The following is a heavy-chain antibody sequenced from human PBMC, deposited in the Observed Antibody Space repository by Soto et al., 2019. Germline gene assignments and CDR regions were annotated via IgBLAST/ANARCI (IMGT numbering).Heavy chain of an antibody. CDR2: IKSQNDGGTT. CDR1: GFTFSSAW. CDR3: TADLPAFINQVDS. J-gene: IGHJ5*01. V-gene: IGHV3-15*07. Sequence: EVHLVESGGGLMKPGESLRLSCAASGFTFSSAWFNWVRQAPGKGLEWVGRIKSQNDGGTTDYAAPVRDRFTISKDDSINTLYLQMNSLQTEDTGVYFCTADLPAFINQVDSWGHGTLVTVDS. D-gene: IGHD2-2*01.